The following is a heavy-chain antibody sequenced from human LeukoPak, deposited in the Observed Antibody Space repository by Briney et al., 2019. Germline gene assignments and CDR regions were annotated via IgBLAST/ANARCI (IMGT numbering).Heavy chain of an antibody. CDR1: GYTFTSYG. J-gene: IGHJ4*02. D-gene: IGHD3-10*01. CDR3: ARDGSGVWFDY. V-gene: IGHV1-18*01. CDR2: INAYNGDT. Sequence: ASVKVSCKASGYTFTSYGISWVRQAPGQGLEWMAWINAYNGDTNYAQKFQGRVTLTTDTSTSTAYMELRSLRSDDTAVYYCARDGSGVWFDYWGQGTLVTVSS.